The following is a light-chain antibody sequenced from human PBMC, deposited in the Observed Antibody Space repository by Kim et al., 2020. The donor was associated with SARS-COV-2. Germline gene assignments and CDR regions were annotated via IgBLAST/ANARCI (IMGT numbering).Light chain of an antibody. CDR3: QSYNDNDWV. J-gene: IGLJ3*02. CDR1: SGSIASDF. V-gene: IGLV6-57*01. CDR2: EDH. Sequence: NFMLTQSHSVSESPGKTVIISCTRSSGSIASDFVQWFQQRPGSSPTTVIYEDHKRPSGVPDRFSGSVDTSSNSAYLTISGLRAEDEADYYCQSYNDNDWVFGGGTKVTVL.